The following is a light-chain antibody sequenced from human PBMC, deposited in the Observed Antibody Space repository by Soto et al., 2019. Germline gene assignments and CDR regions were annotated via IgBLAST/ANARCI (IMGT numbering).Light chain of an antibody. CDR1: QTVSSS. V-gene: IGKV3-15*01. Sequence: DIVMTQSPATLSVSPGERATLSCRASQTVSSSLAWYQQRRGQAPRLLIFGASTRAPGIPARFSASGSGTEVTLTITSLQSDDFALYYCQQYYDWPPWPFGQGTKVEIK. CDR3: QQYYDWPPWP. CDR2: GAS. J-gene: IGKJ1*01.